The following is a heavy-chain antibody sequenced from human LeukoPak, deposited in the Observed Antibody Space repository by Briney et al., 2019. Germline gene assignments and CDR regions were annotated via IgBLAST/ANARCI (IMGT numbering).Heavy chain of an antibody. CDR2: INGSGGST. CDR3: ATYRQVLLPFES. D-gene: IGHD2-8*02. J-gene: IGHJ4*02. Sequence: PGGSLRLSCAASGFTFSSYAMSWVRQAPGKGLEWVSDINGSGGSTYYADSVKGRFTISRDNSKNTLYLQMNSLRAEDTAIYYCATYRQVLLPFESWGQGTLVTVSS. V-gene: IGHV3-23*01. CDR1: GFTFSSYA.